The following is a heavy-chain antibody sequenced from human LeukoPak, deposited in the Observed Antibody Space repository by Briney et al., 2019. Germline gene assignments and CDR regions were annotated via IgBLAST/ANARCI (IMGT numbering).Heavy chain of an antibody. CDR3: ASFSPSVGDY. CDR2: ISAYNGNT. J-gene: IGHJ4*02. V-gene: IGHV1-18*01. Sequence: ASLQVSCKASGYTFTSYGISWVRQAPGQGLEWMGWISAYNGNTNYAQNLQGRVTMTTDTSTRTAYMELKSLRSDDTAVYYCASFSPSVGDYWGQGTLVTVSS. CDR1: GYTFTSYG. D-gene: IGHD2-2*01.